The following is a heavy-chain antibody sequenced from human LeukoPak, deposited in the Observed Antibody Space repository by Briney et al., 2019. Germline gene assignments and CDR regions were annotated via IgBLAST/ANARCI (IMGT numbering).Heavy chain of an antibody. CDR3: ARDPYDFWSGYCDY. CDR2: ISSGSSYI. CDR1: GFTFSSYS. J-gene: IGHJ4*02. D-gene: IGHD3-3*01. Sequence: GGSLRLSCAASGFTFSSYSMNWVRQAPGKGLEWVSSISSGSSYIYYADSVKGRFTISRDNAKNSLYLQMISLRAEDTAVYYCARDPYDFWSGYCDYWGQGTLVTVSS. V-gene: IGHV3-21*01.